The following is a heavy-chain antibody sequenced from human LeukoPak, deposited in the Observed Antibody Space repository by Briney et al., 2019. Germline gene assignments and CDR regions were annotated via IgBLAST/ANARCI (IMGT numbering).Heavy chain of an antibody. CDR2: ISWNSGSI. J-gene: IGHJ6*02. V-gene: IGHV3-9*01. CDR1: GFTFDDCA. Sequence: GGSLTLSCAASGFTFDDCAMHWVRQAPGKGLEWVSGISWNSGSIGYADCVKGRFTISTDNAKNPLYLQMHSLRAEDTAVYYCGKRELWHGSGEDAWGQGTTVTVSS. D-gene: IGHD3-10*01. CDR3: GKRELWHGSGEDA.